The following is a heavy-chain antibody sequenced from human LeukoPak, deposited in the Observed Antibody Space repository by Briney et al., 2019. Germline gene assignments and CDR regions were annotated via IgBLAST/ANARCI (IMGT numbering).Heavy chain of an antibody. D-gene: IGHD2-2*02. J-gene: IGHJ4*02. CDR1: GYTFTDYY. V-gene: IGHV1-69-2*01. CDR2: VDPEDGET. Sequence: ATVKISCKVSGYTFTDYYMHWVQRAPGKGLEWMGLVDPEDGETIYAEKFQGRVTITADTSTDTAYMELSSLRSEDTAVYYCATVPRDEEGYCSSTSCYTWGQGTLVTVSS. CDR3: ATVPRDEEGYCSSTSCYT.